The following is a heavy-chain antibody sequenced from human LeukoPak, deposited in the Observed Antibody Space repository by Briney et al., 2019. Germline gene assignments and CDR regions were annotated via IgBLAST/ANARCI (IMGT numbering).Heavy chain of an antibody. V-gene: IGHV2-5*01. D-gene: IGHD3-9*01. J-gene: IGHJ5*02. CDR2: IYWNDDK. Sequence: SGATLVNPTQTLTLTCTFSGFSLSTSGVGVGWIRQPPGKALEWLALIYWNDDKRYSPSLKSRLTITKDTSKNQVVLTMTNMDPVDTATYYCARGKAITIFSWFDPWGQGTLVTVSS. CDR3: ARGKAITIFSWFDP. CDR1: GFSLSTSGVG.